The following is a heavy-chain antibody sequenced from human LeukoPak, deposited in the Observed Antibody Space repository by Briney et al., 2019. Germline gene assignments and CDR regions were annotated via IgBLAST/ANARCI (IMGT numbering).Heavy chain of an antibody. J-gene: IGHJ6*04. D-gene: IGHD6-13*01. Sequence: HPGGSLRLSCAASGFTVSSNYMSWVRQAPGKGLEWVSVIYSGGSTYYADSVKGRFTISRDNSKNTLYLQMNSLRAEDTAVYYCARDPSSAYYYYGMDVWGKGTTVTVSS. V-gene: IGHV3-53*01. CDR1: GFTVSSNY. CDR2: IYSGGST. CDR3: ARDPSSAYYYYGMDV.